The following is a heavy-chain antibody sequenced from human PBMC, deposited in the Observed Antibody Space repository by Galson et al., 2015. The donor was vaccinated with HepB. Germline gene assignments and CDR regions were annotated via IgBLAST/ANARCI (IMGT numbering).Heavy chain of an antibody. Sequence: SCKASGGTFSSYAISWVRQAPGQGLEWMGGIIPIFGTANYAQKFQGRVTITADESTSTAYMELSSLRSEDTAVYYCARDQGIAVAGTDGNWFDPWGQGTLVTVSS. D-gene: IGHD6-19*01. CDR3: ARDQGIAVAGTDGNWFDP. CDR2: IIPIFGTA. CDR1: GGTFSSYA. V-gene: IGHV1-69*01. J-gene: IGHJ5*02.